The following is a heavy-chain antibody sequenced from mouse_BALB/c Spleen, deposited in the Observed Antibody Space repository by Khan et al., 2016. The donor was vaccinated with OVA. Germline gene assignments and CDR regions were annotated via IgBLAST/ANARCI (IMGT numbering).Heavy chain of an antibody. V-gene: IGHV1S81*02. CDR1: GYTFTSYW. CDR2: INPSDGRT. Sequence: QVQLKESGAELVKPGASVNLSCKASGYTFTSYWMHWVKQRPGQGLDWIGYINPSDGRTHYNESFRNKATLTVDKSSNTAYLQVSSLTSEDSAVYSCARGGYDSLAYWGQGTLVTVSA. J-gene: IGHJ3*01. D-gene: IGHD2-4*01. CDR3: ARGGYDSLAY.